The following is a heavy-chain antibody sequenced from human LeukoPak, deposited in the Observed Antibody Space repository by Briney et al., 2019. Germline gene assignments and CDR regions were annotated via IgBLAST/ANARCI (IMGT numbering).Heavy chain of an antibody. V-gene: IGHV3-21*01. Sequence: GGSLRLSCAASGFTFSGYSMNWVRQAPGKGLEWVSSITRSNYIYYADSVKGRFTISRDNSKNTLYLQMNSLRAEDTAVYYCAKLTVYSSPSFDYWGQGTLVTVSS. CDR3: AKLTVYSSPSFDY. J-gene: IGHJ4*02. CDR2: ITRSNYI. D-gene: IGHD1-26*01. CDR1: GFTFSGYS.